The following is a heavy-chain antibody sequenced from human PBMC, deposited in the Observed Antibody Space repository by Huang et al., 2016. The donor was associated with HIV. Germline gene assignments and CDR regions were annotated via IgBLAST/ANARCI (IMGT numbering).Heavy chain of an antibody. J-gene: IGHJ4*02. CDR1: GYIFSTYG. Sequence: QVQLVQSGAEVKKPGASVKVSCKASGYIFSTYGTHWVRQAPGQRLEWMGRMNAGNGNTKYSQRFQGRVTITRDTAANTAYVELSSIRSEDTGVYYCARGIAAGDYWGQGTLVTVSS. V-gene: IGHV1-3*01. D-gene: IGHD6-25*01. CDR3: ARGIAAGDY. CDR2: MNAGNGNT.